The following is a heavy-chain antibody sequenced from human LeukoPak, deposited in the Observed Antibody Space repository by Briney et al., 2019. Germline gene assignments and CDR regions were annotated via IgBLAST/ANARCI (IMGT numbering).Heavy chain of an antibody. V-gene: IGHV4-39*07. CDR1: GGSISSYY. D-gene: IGHD2-15*01. CDR3: ARVTELGYCSGGSCYAAAFDI. J-gene: IGHJ3*02. CDR2: IYYSGST. Sequence: SETLSLTCTVSGGSISSYYWGWIRQPPGKGLEWIGSIYYSGSTYYNPSLKSRVTISVDTSKNQFSLKLSSVTAADTAVYYCARVTELGYCSGGSCYAAAFDIWGQGTMVTVSS.